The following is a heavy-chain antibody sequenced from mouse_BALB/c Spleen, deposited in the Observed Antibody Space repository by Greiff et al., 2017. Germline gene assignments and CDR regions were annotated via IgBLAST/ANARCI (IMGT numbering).Heavy chain of an antibody. CDR3: ARTTVVASNYAMDY. CDR1: GFSLTSYG. J-gene: IGHJ4*01. V-gene: IGHV2-2*02. D-gene: IGHD1-1*01. CDR2: IWSGGST. Sequence: QVQLKESGPGLVQPSQSLSITCTVSGFSLTSYGVHWVRQSPGKGLEWLGVIWSGGSTDYNAAFISRLSISKDNSKSQVFFKMNRLQANDTAIYYSARTTVVASNYAMDYWGQGTSVTVSA.